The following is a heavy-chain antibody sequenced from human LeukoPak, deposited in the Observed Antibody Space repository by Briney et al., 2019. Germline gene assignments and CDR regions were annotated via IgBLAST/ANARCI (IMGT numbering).Heavy chain of an antibody. D-gene: IGHD2-2*01. CDR2: IIPIFGTA. CDR1: GGTFSSYA. V-gene: IGHV1-69*06. J-gene: IGHJ5*02. CDR3: ARVFGVVPAARFDP. Sequence: SMKVSFKASGGTFSSYAISWVRQAPGQGLEWMGGIIPIFGTANYAQKFQGRVTITADKSTSTAYMEMSSLRFEDTAVYYCARVFGVVPAARFDPCGQGTLVTVSS.